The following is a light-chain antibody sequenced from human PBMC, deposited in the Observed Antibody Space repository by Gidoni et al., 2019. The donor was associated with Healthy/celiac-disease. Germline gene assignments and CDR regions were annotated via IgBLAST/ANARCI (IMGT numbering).Light chain of an antibody. CDR3: SSYTSSSTLYV. Sequence: QSALTQPASVSGSPGQSITISCTGTSSDVVGYNYVSWYQQHPGKAPNLMIYDVSNRPSGVSNRFSGSKSGNTASLTISGLQAEDEADYYCSSYTSSSTLYVFGTGTKVTVL. V-gene: IGLV2-14*01. CDR2: DVS. J-gene: IGLJ1*01. CDR1: SSDVVGYNY.